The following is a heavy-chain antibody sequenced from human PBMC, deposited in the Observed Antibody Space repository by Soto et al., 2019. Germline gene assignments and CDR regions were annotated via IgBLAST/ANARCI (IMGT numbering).Heavy chain of an antibody. Sequence: SETLSLTCAVSGGSISSSNWWSWVRQPPGKGLEWIGEIYHSGSTNCNPSLKSRVTISVDKSKNQFSLKLSPVTAADTAVYYCARVAETIAFWSGYPNYFDYWGQGTLVTVSS. CDR2: IYHSGST. CDR3: ARVAETIAFWSGYPNYFDY. CDR1: GGSISSSNW. J-gene: IGHJ4*02. D-gene: IGHD3-3*01. V-gene: IGHV4-4*02.